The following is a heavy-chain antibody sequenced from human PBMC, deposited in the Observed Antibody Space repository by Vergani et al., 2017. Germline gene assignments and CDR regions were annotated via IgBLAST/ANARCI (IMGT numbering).Heavy chain of an antibody. CDR1: GFTFSNAW. D-gene: IGHD3-10*01. J-gene: IGHJ6*02. CDR3: TTDPSQEAYYYGSGSYINYYYYGMDV. V-gene: IGHV3-15*01. Sequence: EVQLVESGGGLVKPGGSLRLSCAASGFTFSNAWMSWVRQAPGKGLEWVGRIKSKTDGGTTDYAAPVKGRFTISRDDSKNTLYLQMNSLKTEDTAVYYCTTDPSQEAYYYGSGSYINYYYYGMDVWGQGTTVTVSS. CDR2: IKSKTDGGTT.